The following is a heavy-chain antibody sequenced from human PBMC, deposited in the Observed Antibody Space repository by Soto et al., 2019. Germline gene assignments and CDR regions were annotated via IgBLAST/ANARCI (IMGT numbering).Heavy chain of an antibody. J-gene: IGHJ4*02. CDR1: GGSISSGGYS. Sequence: QLQLQESGSGLVKPSQTLSLTCAVSGGSISSGGYSCNWIRQPPGKGLEWIGYIYHSGSTYYNPSRKRRVTISVDRSQNQFSRKLSSVTAADTAVYYCARGVTTVTTFDYWGQGTLVTVSS. CDR3: ARGVTTVTTFDY. D-gene: IGHD4-17*01. V-gene: IGHV4-30-2*01. CDR2: IYHSGST.